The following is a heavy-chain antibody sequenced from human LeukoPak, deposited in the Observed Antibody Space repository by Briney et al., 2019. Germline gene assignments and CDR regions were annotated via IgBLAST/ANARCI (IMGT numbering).Heavy chain of an antibody. CDR1: GYTFTSYY. V-gene: IGHV1-46*01. CDR3: ARVDSGDAFDI. J-gene: IGHJ3*02. CDR2: INPSGGST. D-gene: IGHD2-21*01. Sequence: ASVKVSCKASGYTFTSYYMHWVRQAPGQGLEWMGIINPSGGSTSYAQKFQGRVTMTRGTSTSTVYMELSSLRSEDTAVYYCARVDSGDAFDIWGQGTMVTVSS.